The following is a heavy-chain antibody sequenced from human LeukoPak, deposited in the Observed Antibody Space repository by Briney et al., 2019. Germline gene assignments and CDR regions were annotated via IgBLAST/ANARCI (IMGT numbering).Heavy chain of an antibody. J-gene: IGHJ5*02. Sequence: SETLSLTCTVSGGSISSNDYYWSWIRQPPGKGLEWIGYIYYSGSTYYNPSLKSRVTISVDTSKNQFSLKLSSVTAADTAVYYCARRRTFIAASSGGNWFDPWGQGTLVTVSS. V-gene: IGHV4-30-4*08. CDR3: ARRRTFIAASSGGNWFDP. D-gene: IGHD6-13*01. CDR1: GGSISSNDYY. CDR2: IYYSGST.